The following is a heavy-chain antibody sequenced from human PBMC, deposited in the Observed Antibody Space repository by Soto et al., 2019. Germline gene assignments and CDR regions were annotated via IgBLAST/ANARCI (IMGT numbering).Heavy chain of an antibody. J-gene: IGHJ3*02. CDR3: ASVQLERRNAFDI. CDR2: IIPIFGTA. CDR1: GGTFNSYA. Sequence: GASVKVSCKASGGTFNSYAISWVRQAPGQGLEWMGGIIPIFGTANYAQKFQGRVTITADESTSTAYMELSSLRSEDTAVYYCASVQLERRNAFDIWGQGTMVTVSS. D-gene: IGHD1-1*01. V-gene: IGHV1-69*13.